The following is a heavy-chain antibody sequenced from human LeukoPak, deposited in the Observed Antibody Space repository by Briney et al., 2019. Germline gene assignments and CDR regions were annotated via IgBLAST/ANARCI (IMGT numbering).Heavy chain of an antibody. V-gene: IGHV3-30-3*01. CDR2: ISYGGSNK. J-gene: IGHJ4*02. Sequence: SGRSLRLSCAASGFTFSSYAMHWVRQAPGKGLEWVAVISYGGSNKYYADSVKGRFTISRDNSKNTLYLQMNSLRAEDTAVYYCARSLYGDYVLYFDYWGQGTLVTVSS. CDR1: GFTFSSYA. CDR3: ARSLYGDYVLYFDY. D-gene: IGHD4-17*01.